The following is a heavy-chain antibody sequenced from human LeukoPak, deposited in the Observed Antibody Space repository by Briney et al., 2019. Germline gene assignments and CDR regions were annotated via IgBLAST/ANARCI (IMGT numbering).Heavy chain of an antibody. CDR2: IYPGDSDT. CDR3: ARGDNSGWCFDC. J-gene: IGHJ4*02. CDR1: GYSFTSHW. D-gene: IGHD6-19*01. Sequence: GESLKISCKASGYSFTSHWIGWVRQMPGKGLEWMGMIYPGDSDTRYSPSFQGQVTISADKSISTAYLQWSTLQASDTAMYYCARGDNSGWCFDCWGQGTLVTVSS. V-gene: IGHV5-51*01.